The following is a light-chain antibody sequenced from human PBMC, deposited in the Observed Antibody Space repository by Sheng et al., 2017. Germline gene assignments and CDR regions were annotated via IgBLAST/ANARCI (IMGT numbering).Light chain of an antibody. J-gene: IGLJ2*01. CDR2: DDS. CDR1: NIGSKS. Sequence: SYVLTQPPSVSVAPGQTARITCGGNNIGSKSVHWYQQKPGQAPVLVVYDDSDRPSGIPERFLWLQLWEHGHLTISRVEAGDEADYYCQVWDSSSDLVVFGGGTKLTVL. CDR3: QVWDSSSDLVV. V-gene: IGLV3-21*02.